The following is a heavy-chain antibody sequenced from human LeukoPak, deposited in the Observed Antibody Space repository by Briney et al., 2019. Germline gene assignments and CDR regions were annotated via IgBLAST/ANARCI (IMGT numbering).Heavy chain of an antibody. V-gene: IGHV3-7*01. CDR3: ARDFSKYYFDY. CDR2: INQDGRKK. CDR1: GFSFRTHW. J-gene: IGHJ4*02. Sequence: GGSLRLSCAASGFSFRTHWMSWVRQAPGKGLEWVANINQDGRKKFYVDSVEGRFTISRDDAKTSLYLQMNSLRAEDTAVYYCARDFSKYYFDYWGQGTLVTVSS. D-gene: IGHD6-13*01.